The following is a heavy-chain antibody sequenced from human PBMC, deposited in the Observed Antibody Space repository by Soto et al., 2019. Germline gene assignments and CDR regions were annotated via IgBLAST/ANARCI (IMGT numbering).Heavy chain of an antibody. Sequence: GASVKVSCKASGGTFSIHTIIWVRQAPGQGLEWMGRIIPILGIANYAQKFQGRVTMTTDTSTSTAYMELRSLRSDDTAVYYCARDPSDCSSTSCYASPPHWFDPWGQGTLVTVSS. CDR1: GGTFSIHT. D-gene: IGHD2-2*01. CDR2: IIPILGIA. CDR3: ARDPSDCSSTSCYASPPHWFDP. V-gene: IGHV1-69*04. J-gene: IGHJ5*02.